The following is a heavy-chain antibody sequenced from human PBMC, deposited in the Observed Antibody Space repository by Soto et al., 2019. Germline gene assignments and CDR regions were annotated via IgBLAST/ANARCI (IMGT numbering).Heavy chain of an antibody. Sequence: TLSLTCTVSVSSGNYYWSWIRQPPGKGLEWIGYIYYSGSTNYNPSLKSRVTISVDTSKSQFSLKLSSVTAADTAVYYCARGYYDSSGYQNWFDPWGQGTLVTVSS. CDR3: ARGYYDSSGYQNWFDP. J-gene: IGHJ5*02. V-gene: IGHV4-61*01. D-gene: IGHD3-22*01. CDR1: VSSGNYY. CDR2: IYYSGST.